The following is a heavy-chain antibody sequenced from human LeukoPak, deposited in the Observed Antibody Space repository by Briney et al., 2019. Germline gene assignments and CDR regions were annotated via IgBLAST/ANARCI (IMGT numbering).Heavy chain of an antibody. CDR1: GFAFNNYA. CDR2: INDNGGQR. J-gene: IGHJ4*02. D-gene: IGHD1-26*01. V-gene: IGHV3-23*01. CDR3: AKTQWKVGATDYFDY. Sequence: GGSLRLSCAASGFAFNNYAMTWVRQAPGKGLEWVSNINDNGGQRHYADSVKGRFTISRDNSKNTLFLQMDGLRAEDTAVYYCAKTQWKVGATDYFDYWGQGIPVTVSS.